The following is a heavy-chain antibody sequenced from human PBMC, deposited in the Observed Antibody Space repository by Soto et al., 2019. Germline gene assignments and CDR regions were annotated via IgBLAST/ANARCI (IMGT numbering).Heavy chain of an antibody. CDR2: IVVGSGNT. CDR3: AATLDSSGYYDYYYYYGMDV. Sequence: SVKVSCKASGFTFTSSAVQWVRQARGQRLEWIGWIVVGSGNTNYAQKIQERVTITRDMSTSTAYMELSSLRSEDTAVYYCAATLDSSGYYDYYYYYGMDVWGQGTTVTVSS. J-gene: IGHJ6*02. V-gene: IGHV1-58*01. D-gene: IGHD3-22*01. CDR1: GFTFTSSA.